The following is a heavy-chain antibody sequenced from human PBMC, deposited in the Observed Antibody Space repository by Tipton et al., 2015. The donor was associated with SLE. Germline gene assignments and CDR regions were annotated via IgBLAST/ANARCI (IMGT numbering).Heavy chain of an antibody. V-gene: IGHV3-9*01. CDR3: AKGLRTGSDYIRRDAFHM. D-gene: IGHD6-25*01. Sequence: RSLRLSCEASGFKFEDYAMHWVRHAPGKGLELFSCISWDSVDIAYADSVKGRFTISRDNAKNSLLLHLNSLRAEDTAVYYCAKGLRTGSDYIRRDAFHMWGQGTLVTVSS. CDR2: ISWDSVDI. CDR1: GFKFEDYA. J-gene: IGHJ3*02.